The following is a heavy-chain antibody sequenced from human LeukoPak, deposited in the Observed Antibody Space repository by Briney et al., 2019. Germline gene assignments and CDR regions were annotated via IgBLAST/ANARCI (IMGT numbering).Heavy chain of an antibody. Sequence: PGGSLRLSCAASGFXFSRYGMHWVRQAPGKGLEWVAVISYDGSKKYYADSVKGRFTISRGNSKNTLYLQMNSLRAEDTAVYYCAHTGWDLGYYFDYWGQGTLVTVSS. J-gene: IGHJ4*02. CDR2: ISYDGSKK. CDR3: AHTGWDLGYYFDY. CDR1: GFXFSRYG. V-gene: IGHV3-30*03. D-gene: IGHD1-26*01.